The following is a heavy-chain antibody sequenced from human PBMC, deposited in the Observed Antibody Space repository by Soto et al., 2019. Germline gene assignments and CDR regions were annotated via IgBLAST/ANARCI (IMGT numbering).Heavy chain of an antibody. V-gene: IGHV6-1*01. CDR2: TYYRSKWYN. D-gene: IGHD3-22*01. CDR3: ARAVYDSSGYXGYYFDY. Sequence: SQTLSLTCAISGDSVSSNSAAWNWIRQSPSRGLEWLGRTYYRSKWYNDYAVSVKSRITINPDTSKNQFSLQLNSVTPEDTAVYYCARAVYDSSGYXGYYFDYWGQGTLVTVSS. J-gene: IGHJ4*02. CDR1: GDSVSSNSAA.